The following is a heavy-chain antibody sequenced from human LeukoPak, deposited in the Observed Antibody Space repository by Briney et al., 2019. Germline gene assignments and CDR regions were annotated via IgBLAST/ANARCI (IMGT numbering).Heavy chain of an antibody. CDR3: ARGRAFDI. J-gene: IGHJ3*02. Sequence: SETLSLTCTVSGGSISSYYWSWIRQPPGKGLEWIGYIYYSGSTNYNPSLKSRVTISVDTSKNQLSLKLSSVTAADTGGYYCARGRAFDIWGQGTMVTVSS. V-gene: IGHV4-59*01. CDR2: IYYSGST. CDR1: GGSISSYY.